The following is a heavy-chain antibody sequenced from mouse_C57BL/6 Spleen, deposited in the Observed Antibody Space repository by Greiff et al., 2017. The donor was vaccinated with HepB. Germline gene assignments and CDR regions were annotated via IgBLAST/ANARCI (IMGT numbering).Heavy chain of an antibody. D-gene: IGHD3-3*01. V-gene: IGHV1-53*01. J-gene: IGHJ1*03. CDR2: INPSNGGT. Sequence: QVQLQQPGTELVKPGASVKLSCKASGYTFTSYWMHWVKQRPGQGLEWIGNINPSNGGTNYNEKFKSKATLTVDKSSSPAYMQLSGLTSEDSAVYYCARGAGTGDWYFDVWGTGTTVTVSS. CDR1: GYTFTSYW. CDR3: ARGAGTGDWYFDV.